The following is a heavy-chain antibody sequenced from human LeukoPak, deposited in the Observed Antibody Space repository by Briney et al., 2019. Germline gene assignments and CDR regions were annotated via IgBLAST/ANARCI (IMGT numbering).Heavy chain of an antibody. CDR2: IYPGDSDT. Sequence: GESLKISCKGSGYSFTSYWIGWVRQMTGKGLEWMGIIYPGDSDTRYSPSFQGQVTISADKSISTAYLQWSSLKASDTAMYYCARELVAAATPDYGMDVWGQGTTVTVSS. CDR1: GYSFTSYW. J-gene: IGHJ6*02. CDR3: ARELVAAATPDYGMDV. V-gene: IGHV5-51*01. D-gene: IGHD2-15*01.